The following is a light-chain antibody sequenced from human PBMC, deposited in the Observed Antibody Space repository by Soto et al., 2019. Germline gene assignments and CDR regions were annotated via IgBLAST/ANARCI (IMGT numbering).Light chain of an antibody. Sequence: QSALTQPASVSGSPGQSITISCTGTSSDIKNSNLVSWYQQHPGKASKLMIYRGSKRPSGICHRFCGSKSGTTASLTISGFQAEDEADYYCYSYTSDSSFMVFGGGTKLTVL. V-gene: IGLV2-23*03. J-gene: IGLJ2*01. CDR2: RGS. CDR1: SSDIKNSNL. CDR3: YSYTSDSSFMV.